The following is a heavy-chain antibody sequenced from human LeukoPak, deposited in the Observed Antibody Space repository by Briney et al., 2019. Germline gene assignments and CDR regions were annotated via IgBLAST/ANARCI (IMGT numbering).Heavy chain of an antibody. V-gene: IGHV4-61*02. Sequence: SETLSLTCTVSGDSISSGDYYWSWIRQPAGKGLEWIGRISSSGSTNYNPSLKSRVTISVDTSKNQFSLKLSSVTAADTAVYYCARGRGSGYYPFDYWGQGTLVTVSS. CDR2: ISSSGST. D-gene: IGHD3-22*01. CDR1: GDSISSGDYY. CDR3: ARGRGSGYYPFDY. J-gene: IGHJ4*02.